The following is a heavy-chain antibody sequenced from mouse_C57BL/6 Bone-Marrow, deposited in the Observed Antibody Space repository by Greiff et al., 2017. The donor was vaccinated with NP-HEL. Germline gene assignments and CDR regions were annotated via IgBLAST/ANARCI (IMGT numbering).Heavy chain of an antibody. CDR2: IDPANGDT. CDR1: GFNIKDYY. J-gene: IGHJ2*01. V-gene: IGHV14-3*01. D-gene: IGHD1-3*01. CDR3: ARAWYITRTCYFDV. Sequence: VQLQQSVAELVKPGASVKLSCTASGFNIKDYYMHWVKQRPEQGLEWIGRIDPANGDTKYDPKFQGKATITADTSSNTAYLQLSSLTSEDTAIYYCARAWYITRTCYFDVWGKGTTLTVSS.